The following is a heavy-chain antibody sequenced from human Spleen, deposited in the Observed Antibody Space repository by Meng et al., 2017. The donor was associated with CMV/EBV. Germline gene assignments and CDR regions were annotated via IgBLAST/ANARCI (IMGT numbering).Heavy chain of an antibody. Sequence: NGDYYWSWIHQAPGKGLEWIGYIYYSGSTYYNPSLKSRIAISVDTSRHQFSLRLSSVTAADTAVYYCARETYYYDSTGFYLRWFDPWGPGTLVTVSS. J-gene: IGHJ5*02. V-gene: IGHV4-30-4*08. D-gene: IGHD3-22*01. CDR3: ARETYYYDSTGFYLRWFDP. CDR1: NGDYY. CDR2: IYYSGST.